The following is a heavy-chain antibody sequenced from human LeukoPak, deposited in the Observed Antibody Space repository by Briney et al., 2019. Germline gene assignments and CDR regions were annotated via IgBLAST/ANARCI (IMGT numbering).Heavy chain of an antibody. CDR1: GGSISNLDYY. CDR3: ARDSRAGFDY. D-gene: IGHD6-13*01. Sequence: SETLSLTCTVSGGSISNLDYYWTWIRQPAGKRLEWIGRIYTSGGTNYNPSLKSRVTLSVDTSKNQFYLKLNSVTAADTAVYYCARDSRAGFDYWGQGTLVTVSS. CDR2: IYTSGGT. J-gene: IGHJ4*02. V-gene: IGHV4-61*02.